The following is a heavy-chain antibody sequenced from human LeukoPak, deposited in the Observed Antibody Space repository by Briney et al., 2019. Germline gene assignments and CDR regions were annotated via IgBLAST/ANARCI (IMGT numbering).Heavy chain of an antibody. Sequence: ETLYLTCAVYGGSFSGYYWSWIRQPPGKGLEWIGEINHSGSTNYNPSLKSRVTISVDTSKNQFSLKLSSVTAADTAVYYCARGRTSGLWYFDLWGRGTLVTVSS. CDR3: ARGRTSGLWYFDL. CDR2: INHSGST. D-gene: IGHD3-3*01. CDR1: GGSFSGYY. J-gene: IGHJ2*01. V-gene: IGHV4-34*01.